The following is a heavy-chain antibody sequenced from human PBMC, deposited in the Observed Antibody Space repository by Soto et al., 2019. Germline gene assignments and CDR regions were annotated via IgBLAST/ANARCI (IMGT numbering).Heavy chain of an antibody. CDR1: GYTFSGYY. CDR3: ARGSSSCAY. Sequence: VASVKVSCKASGYTFSGYYMQWVRQAPGQGLELMGWINPNTGDTNYAQKFQGRVTMTRDTSLSTVYVELSRLRSDDTAMYFCARGSSSCAYWGQGALVTVYS. V-gene: IGHV1-2*02. J-gene: IGHJ4*02. D-gene: IGHD2-15*01. CDR2: INPNTGDT.